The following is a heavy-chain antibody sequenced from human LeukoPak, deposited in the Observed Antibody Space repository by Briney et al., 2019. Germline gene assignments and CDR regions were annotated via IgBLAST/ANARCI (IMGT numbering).Heavy chain of an antibody. J-gene: IGHJ4*02. V-gene: IGHV3-15*01. Sequence: GGSLGLSCAASGFTFSNAWMSWVRQAPGKGLEWAGRIKSKTDGGTTDYAAPVKGRFTISRDDSKNTLYLQMNSLKTEDTAVYYCTTEYSYAYWGQGTLVTVSS. CDR3: TTEYSYAY. CDR2: IKSKTDGGTT. CDR1: GFTFSNAW. D-gene: IGHD5-18*01.